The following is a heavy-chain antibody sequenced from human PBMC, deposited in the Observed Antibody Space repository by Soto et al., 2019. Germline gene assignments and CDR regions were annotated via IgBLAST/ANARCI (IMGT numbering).Heavy chain of an antibody. V-gene: IGHV3-48*02. CDR1: GFTFSAYA. D-gene: IGHD2-15*01. Sequence: VGSLRFSCEGSGFTFSAYAMNWVRQAPGKGLEWVSYISSRSDTLYYADSVKGRFTISRDNAKNSVYSQVNNLRDEDTAVYYCARDWDSVILSVPISNYNYGMDVWGQGTTVTVSS. CDR2: ISSRSDTL. CDR3: ARDWDSVILSVPISNYNYGMDV. J-gene: IGHJ6*02.